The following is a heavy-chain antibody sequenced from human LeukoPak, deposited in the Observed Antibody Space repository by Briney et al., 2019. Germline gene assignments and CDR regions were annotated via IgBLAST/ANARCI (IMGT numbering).Heavy chain of an antibody. CDR1: GGSISSSSYY. J-gene: IGHJ4*02. Sequence: SETLSLTCTVSGGSISSSSYYWGWIRQPPGKGLEWIGTIYYSGSTYYSPSLEGRVTISVDTSKTQFSLKLNSVTAADTAVYYCARNPGTVLSGMDYWGQGTLVTVSS. CDR2: IYYSGST. D-gene: IGHD1-1*01. V-gene: IGHV4-39*01. CDR3: ARNPGTVLSGMDY.